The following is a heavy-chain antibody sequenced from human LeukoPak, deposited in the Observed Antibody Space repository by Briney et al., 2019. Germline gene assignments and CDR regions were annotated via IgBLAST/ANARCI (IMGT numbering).Heavy chain of an antibody. J-gene: IGHJ4*02. CDR1: GLTFSDYA. CDR3: AKDYSDSRVADVFFEY. D-gene: IGHD2-15*01. Sequence: SGGSLRLSCAASGLTFSDYAMSWFRQAPGKGLEWVSTITSGFTPHYADSVKGRFTISRDNSKNMFHLQLNSLRAEDTAVYCCAKDYSDSRVADVFFEYWGQGTPVTVSS. CDR2: ITSGFTP. V-gene: IGHV3-23*01.